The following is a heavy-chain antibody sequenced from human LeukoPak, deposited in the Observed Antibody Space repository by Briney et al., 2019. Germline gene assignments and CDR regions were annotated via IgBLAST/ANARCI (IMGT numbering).Heavy chain of an antibody. V-gene: IGHV3-48*03. CDR1: GFTFSSYE. Sequence: GGSLRLSCAASGFTFSSYEMNWVRQAPGKGLEWVSYISSSGSTIYYADSVKGRFTISRDNAKNSLYLQMNSLRAEDTAAYYCARDPCGGDCYSYFDYWGQGTLVTVSS. CDR3: ARDPCGGDCYSYFDY. D-gene: IGHD2-21*02. J-gene: IGHJ4*02. CDR2: ISSSGSTI.